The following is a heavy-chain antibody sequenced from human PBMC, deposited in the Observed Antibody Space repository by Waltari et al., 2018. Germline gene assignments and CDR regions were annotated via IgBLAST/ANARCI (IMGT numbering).Heavy chain of an antibody. CDR1: GFIFRSSW. V-gene: IGHV3-74*01. Sequence: DVQLVESGGGLVQPGGSLRLSCAASGFIFRSSWMHWVRQVPGKGLMWVSRINSDGRSTTYADSVRGRFTISRDNAENTLYLQMNSLRVDDTAVYYCARAHIAVAAFDYWGQGSLVTASS. CDR2: INSDGRST. D-gene: IGHD6-19*01. CDR3: ARAHIAVAAFDY. J-gene: IGHJ4*02.